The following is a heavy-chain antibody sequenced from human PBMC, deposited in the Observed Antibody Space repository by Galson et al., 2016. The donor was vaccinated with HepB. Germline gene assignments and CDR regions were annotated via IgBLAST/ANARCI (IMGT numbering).Heavy chain of an antibody. CDR1: GFSVSTSGMR. Sequence: PALVKPTQTLTLTCTFSGFSVSTSGMRVSWIRQPPGKALEWLALIFWDDDKRYSPSLKSRLTITKDTSKNQVVLTMTNMDPVDTATYYCAHRVATGNFDSGGQGTLVTVSS. CDR3: AHRVATGNFDS. J-gene: IGHJ4*02. CDR2: IFWDDDK. D-gene: IGHD2-21*02. V-gene: IGHV2-5*08.